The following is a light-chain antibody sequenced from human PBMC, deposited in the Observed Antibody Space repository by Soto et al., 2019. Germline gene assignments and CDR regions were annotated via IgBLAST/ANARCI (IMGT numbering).Light chain of an antibody. CDR1: GNDVGNYNF. J-gene: IGLJ3*02. CDR2: EVS. Sequence: QSALSQPASVSGSPGQSVTISCSGTGNDVGNYNFVSWYQQHPGKVPKLLIYEVSRRPSGVSDRFSASQSGNTASLTISGLQADDEADYYCCSSSGVTTWIFGGGTKLTVL. CDR3: CSSSGVTTWI. V-gene: IGLV2-23*02.